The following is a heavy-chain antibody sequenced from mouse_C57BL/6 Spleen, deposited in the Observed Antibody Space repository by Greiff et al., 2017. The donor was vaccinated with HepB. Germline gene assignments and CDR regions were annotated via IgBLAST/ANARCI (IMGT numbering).Heavy chain of an antibody. D-gene: IGHD4-1*01. J-gene: IGHJ2*01. Sequence: QVQLKESGPELVKPGASVKISCKASGYAFSSSWMNWVKQRPGKGLEWIGRIYPGDGDTNYNGKFKGKATLTADKSSSTAYMQLSSLTSEDSAVYFCARGANCAFGYWGQGTTLTVAS. V-gene: IGHV1-82*01. CDR3: ARGANCAFGY. CDR1: GYAFSSSW. CDR2: IYPGDGDT.